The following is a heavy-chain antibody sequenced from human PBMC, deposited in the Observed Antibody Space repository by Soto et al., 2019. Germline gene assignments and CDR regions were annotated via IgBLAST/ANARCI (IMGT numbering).Heavy chain of an antibody. J-gene: IGHJ4*02. V-gene: IGHV1-18*01. CDR2: SSTSNGDT. Sequence: QVQLVQSGAEVKKPGASVKVSCKTSGYTFTSYGITWVRQAPGQGLEWMGWSSTSNGDTNYVQKFQGRVTMTTDTPTGTGDMELRSLTSDDTAVYYCARDYTFPDYWGQGTLVTVSS. D-gene: IGHD2-21*01. CDR1: GYTFTSYG. CDR3: ARDYTFPDY.